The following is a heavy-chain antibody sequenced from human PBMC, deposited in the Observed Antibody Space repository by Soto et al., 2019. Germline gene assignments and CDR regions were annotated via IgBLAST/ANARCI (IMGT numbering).Heavy chain of an antibody. V-gene: IGHV1-18*01. CDR2: ISAYNGNT. CDR3: ARGPYCSSTSCYFPGLDY. J-gene: IGHJ4*02. D-gene: IGHD2-2*01. Sequence: ASVKVSCKASGCTFTSYGISWVRQAPGQGLEWMGWISAYNGNTNYAQKLQGRVTMTTDTSTSTAYMELRSLRSDDTAVYYCARGPYCSSTSCYFPGLDYWGQGTLVTVSS. CDR1: GCTFTSYG.